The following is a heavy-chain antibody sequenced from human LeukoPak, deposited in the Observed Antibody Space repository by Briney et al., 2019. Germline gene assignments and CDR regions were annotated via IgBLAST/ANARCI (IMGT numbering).Heavy chain of an antibody. J-gene: IGHJ5*02. CDR1: GYSISSGYY. Sequence: SETLSLTCTVSGYSISSGYYWGWIRQPPGKGLEWIGSIYHSGSTYYNPSLKSRVTISVDTSKNQFSLKLSSVTAADTAVYYCARGPRGWFDPWGQGTLVTVSS. CDR2: IYHSGST. V-gene: IGHV4-38-2*02. CDR3: ARGPRGWFDP.